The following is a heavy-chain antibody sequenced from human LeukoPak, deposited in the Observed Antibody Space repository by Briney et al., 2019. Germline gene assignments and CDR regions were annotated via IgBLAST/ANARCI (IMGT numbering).Heavy chain of an antibody. CDR3: ARDLLVGATSAFDI. CDR1: GYTFTSYY. J-gene: IGHJ3*02. D-gene: IGHD1-26*01. CDR2: INPSGGST. Sequence: GASVKVSCKASGYTFTSYYMHWVRQAPGQGLEWMGIINPSGGSTSYAQKFQGRVTMTRDTSTSTAYMELRSLRSDDTAVYYCARDLLVGATSAFDIWGQGTMVTVSS. V-gene: IGHV1-46*01.